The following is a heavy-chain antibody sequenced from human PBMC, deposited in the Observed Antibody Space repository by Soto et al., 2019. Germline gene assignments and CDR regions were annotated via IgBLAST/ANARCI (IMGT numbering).Heavy chain of an antibody. Sequence: GGSLRLSCSVSGFTFSKYAMHWVRQSPGKGLEYVSGITSDGDSTWHADSVKDRFTISRDNSKNTLFLQMSSLRVEDTAIYFCVKGNQLLRYYFEFWGPGTLVTVSS. D-gene: IGHD2-15*01. CDR3: VKGNQLLRYYFEF. J-gene: IGHJ4*01. V-gene: IGHV3-64D*06. CDR1: GFTFSKYA. CDR2: ITSDGDST.